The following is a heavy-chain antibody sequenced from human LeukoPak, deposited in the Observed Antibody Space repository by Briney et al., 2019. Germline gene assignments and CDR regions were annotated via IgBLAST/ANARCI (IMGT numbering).Heavy chain of an antibody. D-gene: IGHD4-23*01. V-gene: IGHV4-39*01. J-gene: IGHJ4*02. CDR3: ARPVGDYGGNYFDY. CDR2: IYYSGST. Sequence: SETLSLTCTVSGGSVSSGSYYWNWIRQPPGKGLEWIGSIYYSGSTYYNPSLKSRVTISVDTSKNQFSLKLSSVTAADTAVYYCARPVGDYGGNYFDYWGQGTLVTVSS. CDR1: GGSVSSGSYY.